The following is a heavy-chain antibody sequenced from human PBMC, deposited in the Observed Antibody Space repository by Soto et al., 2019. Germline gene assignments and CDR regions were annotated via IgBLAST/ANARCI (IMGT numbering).Heavy chain of an antibody. V-gene: IGHV1-8*01. CDR2: TNPNSGNT. D-gene: IGHD2-15*01. CDR3: ARGYCSGGSCTTQDWFDP. CDR1: GYTFTSYD. Sequence: ASVKVSCKASGYTFTSYDINWVRRATGQGLEWMGWTNPNSGNTGYAQKFQGRVTMTRNTSISTAYMELSSLRSEDTAVYYCARGYCSGGSCTTQDWFDPWGQGTLVTVSS. J-gene: IGHJ5*02.